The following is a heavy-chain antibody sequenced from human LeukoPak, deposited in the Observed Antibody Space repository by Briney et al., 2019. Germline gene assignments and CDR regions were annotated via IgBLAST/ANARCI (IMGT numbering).Heavy chain of an antibody. J-gene: IGHJ4*02. CDR2: IKEDGSMQ. CDR1: GFMFSSFW. CDR3: ARKYYDGSGYFDY. Sequence: RPGGSLRLSCAASGFMFSSFWMSWVRQAPGKGLEWVAHIKEDGSMQSYVDSVKGRFTISRDNAKNSVYLQMNSLRAEDTAVYYCARKYYDGSGYFDYWGQGTLVTVSS. D-gene: IGHD3-22*01. V-gene: IGHV3-7*04.